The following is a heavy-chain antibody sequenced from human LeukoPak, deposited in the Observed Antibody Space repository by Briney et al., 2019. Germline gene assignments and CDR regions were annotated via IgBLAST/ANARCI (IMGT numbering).Heavy chain of an antibody. CDR2: TSGSGGST. CDR1: GFTFSSYG. CDR3: AKNGGSQCYSHLDY. D-gene: IGHD2-15*01. V-gene: IGHV3-23*01. J-gene: IGHJ4*02. Sequence: PGGSLRLSCAASGFTFSSYGMHWVRQAPGKGLEWISGTSGSGGSTYYANSVKGRFTISRDNSKNTLYLEMNSLRAEDTAVYYCAKNGGSQCYSHLDYWGRGSLVTVSS.